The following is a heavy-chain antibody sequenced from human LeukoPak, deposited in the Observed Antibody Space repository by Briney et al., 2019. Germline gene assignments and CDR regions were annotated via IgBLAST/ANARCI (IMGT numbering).Heavy chain of an antibody. D-gene: IGHD6-19*01. CDR1: GYSISSGYY. J-gene: IGHJ4*02. V-gene: IGHV4-38-2*02. CDR2: IYHSGST. CDR3: ASSISGWYSGGEYYFDY. Sequence: SETLSLTCTVSGYSISSGYYWGWIRQPPGKGLEWIGSIYHSGSTYYNPSLKSRVTMSVDTSKNQFSLKLSSVTAADTAVYYCASSISGWYSGGEYYFDYWGQGTLVTVSS.